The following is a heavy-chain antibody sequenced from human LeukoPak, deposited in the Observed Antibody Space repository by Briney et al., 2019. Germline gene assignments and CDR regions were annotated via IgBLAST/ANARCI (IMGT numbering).Heavy chain of an antibody. CDR2: INTDSGNP. Sequence: GASVKVSCKASGYSFNSQGMNWVRQAPGQGLEWMGWINTDSGNPTYAQGFTGRFVFSLDSAVSTAYLQISNLMSEDTGKYYCVKEILRFALWGQGTMVTVSS. J-gene: IGHJ3*01. CDR3: VKEILRFAL. V-gene: IGHV7-4-1*02. D-gene: IGHD2-21*01. CDR1: GYSFNSQG.